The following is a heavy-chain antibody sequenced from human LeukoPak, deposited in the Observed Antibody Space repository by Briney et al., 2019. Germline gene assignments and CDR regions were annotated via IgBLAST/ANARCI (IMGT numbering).Heavy chain of an antibody. D-gene: IGHD3-10*01. CDR3: ARTSYYYGSGSSDYYYGMDV. Sequence: PGGSLRLSCAASGFTFSSYEMNWVRQAPGKGLEWVSYISSRGSTIYYADSVKGRFTISRDNAKNSLYLQMNSLRAEDMAVYYCARTSYYYGSGSSDYYYGMDVWGKGTTVTVSS. J-gene: IGHJ6*04. CDR2: ISSRGSTI. CDR1: GFTFSSYE. V-gene: IGHV3-48*03.